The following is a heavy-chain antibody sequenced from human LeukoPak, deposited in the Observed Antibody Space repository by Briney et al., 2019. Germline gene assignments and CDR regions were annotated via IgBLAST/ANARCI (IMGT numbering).Heavy chain of an antibody. Sequence: KPSETLSLTCTVYGGSFSGYSWSWIRQSPGKGLEWIGEINDSGSTSYNPSLKSRVTISEDTSKNQFSLKLSSVTAADTAVYYCARAGYDFWSGYRPFFDYWGQGTLVTVSS. V-gene: IGHV4-34*01. D-gene: IGHD3-3*01. J-gene: IGHJ4*02. CDR2: INDSGST. CDR3: ARAGYDFWSGYRPFFDY. CDR1: GGSFSGYS.